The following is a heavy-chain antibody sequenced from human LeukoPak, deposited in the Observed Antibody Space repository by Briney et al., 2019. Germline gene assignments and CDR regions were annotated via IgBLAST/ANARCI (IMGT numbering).Heavy chain of an antibody. J-gene: IGHJ3*02. Sequence: PSETLSLACAVYGGSFSGYYWSWIRQPPGKGLEWIGEINHSGSTNYNPSLKSRVTISVDTSKNQFSLKRSSVTAADTAVYYCACNPAYCSSTSCYQSAFDIWGQGTMVTVSS. CDR2: INHSGST. CDR1: GGSFSGYY. CDR3: ACNPAYCSSTSCYQSAFDI. D-gene: IGHD2-2*01. V-gene: IGHV4-34*01.